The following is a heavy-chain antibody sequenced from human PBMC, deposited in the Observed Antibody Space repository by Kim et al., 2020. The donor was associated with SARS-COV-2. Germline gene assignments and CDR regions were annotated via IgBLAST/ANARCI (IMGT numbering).Heavy chain of an antibody. V-gene: IGHV4-34*01. CDR1: GGSLRGYY. CDR2: IHHSGST. D-gene: IGHD3-10*01. Sequence: SETLSLTCAVHGGSLRGYYWSWIRQPPGEGLEWIGEIHHSGSTKYNSSLKSRVTMSLDTSKNQFSLNLSPVTAADTAIYFCARARVYFGELLPDYWGPGTLVTVSS. J-gene: IGHJ4*02. CDR3: ARARVYFGELLPDY.